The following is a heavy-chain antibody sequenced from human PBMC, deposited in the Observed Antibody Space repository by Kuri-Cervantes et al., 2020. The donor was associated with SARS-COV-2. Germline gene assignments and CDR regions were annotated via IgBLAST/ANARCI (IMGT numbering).Heavy chain of an antibody. CDR3: ARIPSGYSSSWYFGENFDY. Sequence: GGSLRLSCAASGFNFSRTDMHWVRQAPGKGLEWVAVISHDGRNKKCIASGKGRFTISRDNSQNTLYLHMKSLRAEDTAVYYCARIPSGYSSSWYFGENFDYWGQGTLVTVSS. J-gene: IGHJ4*02. CDR2: ISHDGRNK. V-gene: IGHV3-30*03. D-gene: IGHD6-13*01. CDR1: GFNFSRTD.